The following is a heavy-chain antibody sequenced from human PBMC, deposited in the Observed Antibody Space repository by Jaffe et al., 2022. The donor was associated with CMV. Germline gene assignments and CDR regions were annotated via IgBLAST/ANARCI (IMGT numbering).Heavy chain of an antibody. Sequence: QVQLVQSEAEVKNPGASVKVSCKGSGYTFTSYGISWVRQAPGQGLEWMGWISAYNGNTDYAEKFQGRVTMTTDTSTSTVYMELRSLRSDDTAVYYCAREGVLSNRSLYRGIAYFDYWGQGTLVTVSS. D-gene: IGHD3-16*02. J-gene: IGHJ4*02. CDR3: AREGVLSNRSLYRGIAYFDY. CDR1: GYTFTSYG. CDR2: ISAYNGNT. V-gene: IGHV1-18*01.